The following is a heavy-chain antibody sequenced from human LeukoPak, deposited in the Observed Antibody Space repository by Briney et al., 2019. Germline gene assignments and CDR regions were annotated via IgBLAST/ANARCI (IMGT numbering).Heavy chain of an antibody. J-gene: IGHJ4*02. V-gene: IGHV4-39*07. Sequence: SETLSLTCTVSGGSISTSNYYWGWIRQPPGKGLEWIGNIFYSGSTYYSPSLKSRVTISLDTSRNQFSLKLTSVTAADTAVYYCAKALLTVVPAAIEGGVDYWGQGTLVTVSS. CDR2: IFYSGST. CDR3: AKALLTVVPAAIEGGVDY. CDR1: GGSISTSNYY. D-gene: IGHD2-2*01.